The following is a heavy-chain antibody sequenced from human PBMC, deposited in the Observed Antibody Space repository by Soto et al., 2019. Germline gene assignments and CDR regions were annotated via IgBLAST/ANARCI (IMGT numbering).Heavy chain of an antibody. CDR1: GFTFSSYA. Sequence: GGSLRLSCAASGFTFSSYAMHWVRQAPGKGLEYVSAITSNGGNTDYASSVKGRFIISRDNSKNTLYLQMGGLRAEDMAVYYCARRIPFGYGMDVWGQGTTVTVSS. CDR3: ARRIPFGYGMDV. V-gene: IGHV3-64*01. CDR2: ITSNGGNT. D-gene: IGHD2-21*01. J-gene: IGHJ6*02.